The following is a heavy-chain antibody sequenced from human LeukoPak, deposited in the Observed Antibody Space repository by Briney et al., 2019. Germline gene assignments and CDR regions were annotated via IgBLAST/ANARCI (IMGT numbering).Heavy chain of an antibody. CDR2: IYTSGSN. CDR3: ARDSYYYDSSGYSAPYFDY. J-gene: IGHJ4*02. V-gene: IGHV4-4*07. Sequence: SETLSLTCSVSGDFISSYYWRWIRQPAGKGLEWIGRIYTSGSNNYNPSLKSRVIMSVDTSMNQFSPTLSSVTAADTAVYSCARDSYYYDSSGYSAPYFDYWGQGTLVTVSS. D-gene: IGHD3-22*01. CDR1: GDFISSYY.